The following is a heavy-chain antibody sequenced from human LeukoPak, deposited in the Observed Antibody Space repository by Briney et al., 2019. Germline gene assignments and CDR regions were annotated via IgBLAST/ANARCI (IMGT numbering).Heavy chain of an antibody. CDR2: IYPGDSDT. Sequence: GESLKISCKGSGYSFTSYWIGWVRQMPGKGLEWMGIIYPGDSDTRYSPSFQGKVTISADKSISTAYLQWSSLKASDTAMYYCARRRGAGYSSGWSDYWGQGTLVTVSS. D-gene: IGHD6-19*01. V-gene: IGHV5-51*01. J-gene: IGHJ4*02. CDR3: ARRRGAGYSSGWSDY. CDR1: GYSFTSYW.